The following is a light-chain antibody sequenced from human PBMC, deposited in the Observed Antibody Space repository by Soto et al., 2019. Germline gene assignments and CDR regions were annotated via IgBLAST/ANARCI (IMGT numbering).Light chain of an antibody. Sequence: DIQMTQSPSSVSASVGDRVTITCRASQGISSWLGWYQQNPGKAPKLLIYAASSLQSGVPSRFSGSGSATDFALTISSLQPEDCATSYCQQANSFPFTFGGGTKVEIK. CDR1: QGISSW. V-gene: IGKV1D-12*01. J-gene: IGKJ4*01. CDR3: QQANSFPFT. CDR2: AAS.